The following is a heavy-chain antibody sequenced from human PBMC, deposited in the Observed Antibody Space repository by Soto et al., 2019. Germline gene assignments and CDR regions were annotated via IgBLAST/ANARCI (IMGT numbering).Heavy chain of an antibody. J-gene: IGHJ6*02. D-gene: IGHD6-13*01. V-gene: IGHV4-59*01. CDR2: IYYSGST. CDR3: ARMGGANSSSWYVRYYYYGMDV. CDR1: GGSISSYY. Sequence: PSETLSLTCTVSGGSISSYYWSWIRQPPGKGLEWIGYIYYSGSTNYNPSLKSRVTISVDTSKSQFSLKLSSVTAADTAVYYCARMGGANSSSWYVRYYYYGMDVWGQGTTVTVSS.